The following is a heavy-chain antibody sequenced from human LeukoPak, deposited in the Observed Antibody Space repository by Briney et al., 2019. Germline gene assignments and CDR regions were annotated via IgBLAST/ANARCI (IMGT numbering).Heavy chain of an antibody. D-gene: IGHD3-22*01. V-gene: IGHV4-39*07. CDR3: AETYYYDSSGYYHYSL. CDR2: IYYSGST. CDR1: GGSISSSSYY. Sequence: SETLSLTCTVSGGSISSSSYYWGWIRQPPGKGLEWIGSIYYSGSTYYNPSLKSRVTISVDTSKNQFSLKLSSVTAADTAVYYCAETYYYDSSGYYHYSLWGQGTLVTVSS. J-gene: IGHJ4*02.